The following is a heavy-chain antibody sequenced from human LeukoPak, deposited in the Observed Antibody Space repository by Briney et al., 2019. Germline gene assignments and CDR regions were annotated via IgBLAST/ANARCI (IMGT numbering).Heavy chain of an antibody. J-gene: IGHJ4*02. D-gene: IGHD6-19*01. Sequence: SETLSLTCTVSGGSISDYSWSWIRQPPGKGLEWIGNIYYSGSANHNPSLKSRVTISVDTSKNQFSLKLSSVTAADTAVYYCARSPRIGYSSGWYDYWGQGTLVTVSS. CDR3: ARSPRIGYSSGWYDY. CDR1: GGSISDYS. V-gene: IGHV4-59*01. CDR2: IYYSGSA.